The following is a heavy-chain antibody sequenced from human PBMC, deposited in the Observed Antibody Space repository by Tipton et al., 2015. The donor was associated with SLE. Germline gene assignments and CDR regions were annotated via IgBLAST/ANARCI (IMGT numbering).Heavy chain of an antibody. D-gene: IGHD3-22*01. CDR2: ISMSGGST. V-gene: IGHV3-23*01. Sequence: SLRLSCSASGFTFSSYSMTWVRQAPGKELEWVSGISMSGGSTYYADSVKGRFTVSRDNSKNTLFLQMSSLKTEDTAMYYCALDGRGLAAFDFWGQGTMLTVSS. CDR3: ALDGRGLAAFDF. CDR1: GFTFSSYS. J-gene: IGHJ3*01.